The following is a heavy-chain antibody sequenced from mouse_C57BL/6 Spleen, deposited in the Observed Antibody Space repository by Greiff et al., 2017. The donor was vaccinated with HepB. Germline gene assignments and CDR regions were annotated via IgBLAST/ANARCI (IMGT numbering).Heavy chain of an antibody. J-gene: IGHJ1*03. V-gene: IGHV1-69*01. CDR3: ARSYKERYFDV. CDR2: IDPSDSYT. Sequence: VQLQQSGAELVMPGASVKLSCKASGYTFTSYWMHWVKQRPGQGLEWIGEIDPSDSYTNYNQKFKGKSTLTVDKSSSTAYMQLSSLTSEDSAVYYCARSYKERYFDVWGTGTTVTVSS. D-gene: IGHD1-1*01. CDR1: GYTFTSYW.